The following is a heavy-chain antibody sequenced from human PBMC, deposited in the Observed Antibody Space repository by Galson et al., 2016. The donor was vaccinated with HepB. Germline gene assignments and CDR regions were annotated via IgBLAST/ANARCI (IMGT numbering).Heavy chain of an antibody. J-gene: IGHJ3*02. CDR1: GYIFTRYY. CDR2: INTNSGNT. CDR3: ARGRSDLGWAAVGTLLGDAVGI. Sequence: SVKVSCKASGYIFTRYYIHWVRQAPGQGLEWMGWINTNSGNTNYAQKFQDSVTMTRDMSISTAYMEVRRLRSDDTAVYYCARGRSDLGWAAVGTLLGDAVGIWGQGTTVTVSS. D-gene: IGHD6-13*01. V-gene: IGHV1-2*04.